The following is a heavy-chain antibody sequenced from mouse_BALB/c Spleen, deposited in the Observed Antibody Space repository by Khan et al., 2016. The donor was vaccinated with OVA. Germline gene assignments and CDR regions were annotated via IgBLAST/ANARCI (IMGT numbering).Heavy chain of an antibody. CDR2: ISTYYGHA. V-gene: IGHV1S137*01. CDR1: GYTFTDFT. CDR3: TRGGGGNRFAY. Sequence: QIQLVQSGAELVRPGVSVKISCKGSGYTFTDFTLHWVKQSHAMSLEWIGVISTYYGHATYNQKFKDKATMTVDKSSSTAYMDLARLPSEDSAIYLCTRGGGGNRFAYWGQGTLVTVSA. J-gene: IGHJ3*01.